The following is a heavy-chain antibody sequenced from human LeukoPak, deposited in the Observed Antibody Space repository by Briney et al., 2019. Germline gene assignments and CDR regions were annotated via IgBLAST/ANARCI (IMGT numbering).Heavy chain of an antibody. CDR2: IGVYSGDT. J-gene: IGHJ4*02. CDR3: ARDRGPHYYDSSGYRPSDY. V-gene: IGHV1-18*01. D-gene: IGHD3-22*01. CDR1: GYTFSSRG. Sequence: GASVKVSCKASGYTFSSRGISWVRQAPGQGLEWTGWIGVYSGDTKYAQNFQGRVTTTADTPTSTAYMELTSLTSDDTAVYYCARDRGPHYYDSSGYRPSDYWGQGTLVTVSS.